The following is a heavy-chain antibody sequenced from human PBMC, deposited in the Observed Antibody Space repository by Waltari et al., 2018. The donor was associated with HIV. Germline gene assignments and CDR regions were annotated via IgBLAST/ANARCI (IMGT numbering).Heavy chain of an antibody. D-gene: IGHD3-22*01. V-gene: IGHV4-61*02. CDR1: GGSISSGNYY. Sequence: QVQLQESGPGLVKPSQTLSLTCTVSGGSISSGNYYWSWIRQPAGKGLEWIGRIFGNGGTNYNPSLKSRVTISVDTSKNQFSLRLSSLTAADTAVYFCARGIDDSTGYMKNGFDYWGQGTLVTVSS. J-gene: IGHJ4*02. CDR3: ARGIDDSTGYMKNGFDY. CDR2: IFGNGGT.